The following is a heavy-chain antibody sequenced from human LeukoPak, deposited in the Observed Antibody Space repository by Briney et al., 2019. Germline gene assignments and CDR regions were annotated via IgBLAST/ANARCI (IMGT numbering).Heavy chain of an antibody. Sequence: GGSLRLSCAASGFTFSSYSMNWVRQAPGKGLEWVSSISSSSSYIYYADSVKGRFTISRDNAKNSLYLQMNSLRAEDTAVYYCARDSIAGGYFDYWGQGTLVTVSS. CDR3: ARDSIAGGYFDY. D-gene: IGHD6-6*01. CDR1: GFTFSSYS. J-gene: IGHJ4*02. V-gene: IGHV3-21*01. CDR2: ISSSSSYI.